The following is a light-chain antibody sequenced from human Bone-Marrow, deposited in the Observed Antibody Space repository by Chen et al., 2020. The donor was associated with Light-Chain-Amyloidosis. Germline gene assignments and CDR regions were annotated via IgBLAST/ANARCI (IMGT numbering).Light chain of an antibody. CDR3: QGFHTTNQWF. V-gene: IGLV6-57*03. Sequence: NFMLTQPHSVSESPGKTVTISCTRRSGSFASNYVQWYQQRPGSAPTIVIYEDNQRPSGVPDRFSGSVDTSSNSASLAISGLKAEDEADYYCQGFHTTNQWFFGGGTKLTVL. CDR1: SGSFASNY. CDR2: EDN. J-gene: IGLJ2*01.